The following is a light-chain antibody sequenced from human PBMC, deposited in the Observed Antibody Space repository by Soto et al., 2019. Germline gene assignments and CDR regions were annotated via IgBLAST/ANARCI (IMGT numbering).Light chain of an antibody. Sequence: QSVLTQPPSASGTPGQRVTISCSGGKSDIGSNTVYWFQQFPGMAPRLVIYTNNQRPSGVPDRFSGSKSGTSASLVISGLQSEDEADYYCAAWDDSLNGPVFGTGTKLTVL. J-gene: IGLJ1*01. V-gene: IGLV1-44*01. CDR1: KSDIGSNT. CDR2: TNN. CDR3: AAWDDSLNGPV.